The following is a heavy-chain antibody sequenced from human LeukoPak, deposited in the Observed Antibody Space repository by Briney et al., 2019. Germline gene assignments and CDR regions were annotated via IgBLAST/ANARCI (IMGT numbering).Heavy chain of an antibody. J-gene: IGHJ6*02. Sequence: GGSLRLSCAASGFTFSSYSMSWVRQAPGKGLEWVSSISSSSSYIYYADSVKGRFTISRDNAKNSLYLQMNSLRAEDTAVYYCARASGGSGSYGMDVWGQGTTVTVSS. CDR1: GFTFSSYS. CDR3: ARASGGSGSYGMDV. V-gene: IGHV3-21*01. D-gene: IGHD3-10*01. CDR2: ISSSSSYI.